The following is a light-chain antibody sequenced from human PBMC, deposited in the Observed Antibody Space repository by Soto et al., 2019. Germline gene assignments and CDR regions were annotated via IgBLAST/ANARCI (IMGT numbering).Light chain of an antibody. V-gene: IGLV2-14*01. J-gene: IGLJ1*01. Sequence: QSELPHPDSLPGYIGESITISWTGTDTDIGGYNYVSWYQQHPGKAPKLVIYDVSSRPSGISNRFSGSKSGFTASLTISGLQAADDAHYYCSSYRAYRTLEVFGTGT. CDR2: DVS. CDR3: SSYRAYRTLEV. CDR1: DTDIGGYNY.